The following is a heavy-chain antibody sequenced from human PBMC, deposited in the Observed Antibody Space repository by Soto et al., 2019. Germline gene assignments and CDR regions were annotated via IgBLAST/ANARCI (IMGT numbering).Heavy chain of an antibody. CDR3: ARGGIPPSGYGIAYAMDV. CDR1: GVSISGSRYY. D-gene: IGHD1-26*01. J-gene: IGHJ6*02. V-gene: IGHV4-39*01. CDR2: IYYSGST. Sequence: SEPLSLPCTVSGVSISGSRYYWGWILQRQRRRLEWIGNIYYSGSTYYTPALKSRVTLSVGTPKNQFSLNLNSVTAADTAVYYCARGGIPPSGYGIAYAMDVWGQGTTVTVSS.